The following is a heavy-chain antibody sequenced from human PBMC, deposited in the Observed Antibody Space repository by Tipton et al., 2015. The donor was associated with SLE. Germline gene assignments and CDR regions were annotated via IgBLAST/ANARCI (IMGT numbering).Heavy chain of an antibody. J-gene: IGHJ4*02. D-gene: IGHD6-19*01. CDR1: GGSFSGYY. Sequence: TLSLTCAVYGGSFSGYYWSWIRQPPGKGLEWIGEIYHSGSTNYNPSLKGRVTISVDKSKNQFSLKLSPVTAADTAVYYCARERGWDWGQGTLVTVSS. CDR3: ARERGWD. CDR2: IYHSGST. V-gene: IGHV4-34*01.